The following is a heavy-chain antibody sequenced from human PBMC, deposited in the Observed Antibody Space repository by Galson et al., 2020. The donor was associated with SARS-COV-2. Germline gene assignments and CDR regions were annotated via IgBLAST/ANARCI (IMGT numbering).Heavy chain of an antibody. Sequence: GGSLRLSCAASGLTFRAYAMNWVRQAPGKGLEWVSSISGSALSGSGDNTYYAESVKGRFTISRDNSKNTLYLQMNSLRAEDTALYYCAKAPTPDCSCGTDWGQGTLVVVSS. J-gene: IGHJ4*02. V-gene: IGHV3-23*01. D-gene: IGHD2-15*01. CDR3: AKAPTPDCSCGTD. CDR2: LSGSGDNT. CDR1: GLTFRAYA.